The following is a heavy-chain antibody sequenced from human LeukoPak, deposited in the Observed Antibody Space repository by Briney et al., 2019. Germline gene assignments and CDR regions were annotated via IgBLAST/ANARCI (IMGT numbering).Heavy chain of an antibody. D-gene: IGHD2-2*01. V-gene: IGHV1-2*06. CDR3: ARVGFTTSWSNFDY. CDR1: GYNFPAYF. Sequence: GASVKVSCKADGYNFPAYFVHWVRQAPGQGLEWMGRINPNGGDTNYAQKFQGRVTMASDTSISTAYMELSSLISDDTAVYYCARVGFTTSWSNFDYWGQGTLVTVSS. CDR2: INPNGGDT. J-gene: IGHJ4*02.